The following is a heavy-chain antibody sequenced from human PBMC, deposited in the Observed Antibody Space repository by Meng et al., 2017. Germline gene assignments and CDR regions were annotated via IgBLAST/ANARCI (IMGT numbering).Heavy chain of an antibody. CDR1: GFTFSRYS. Sequence: GGSLRLSCTASGFTFSRYSMNWVRQAPGKGLEWVSSISSSNTYIYYADSVKGRFTISRDNAGNSLYLQMNSLRVEDTAVYYCAREFLGVSSTSAVDYWGQGTLVTVSS. V-gene: IGHV3-21*01. CDR2: ISSSNTYI. CDR3: AREFLGVSSTSAVDY. J-gene: IGHJ4*02. D-gene: IGHD2-2*01.